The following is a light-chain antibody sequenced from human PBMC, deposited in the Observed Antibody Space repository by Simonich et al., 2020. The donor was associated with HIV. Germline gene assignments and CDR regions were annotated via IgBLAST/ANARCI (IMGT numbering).Light chain of an antibody. V-gene: IGKV1D-16*01. CDR1: QGISSW. J-gene: IGKJ4*01. Sequence: DIQMTQSPSSVSASLGDSVTITCRASQGISSWLAWYQQKPGKAPKLLIYAASSLQSGVPSRFSGGGSGTHFTLTISSMQPDDFATYYCQQYNSYSMLTFGGGTKVEIK. CDR2: AAS. CDR3: QQYNSYSMLT.